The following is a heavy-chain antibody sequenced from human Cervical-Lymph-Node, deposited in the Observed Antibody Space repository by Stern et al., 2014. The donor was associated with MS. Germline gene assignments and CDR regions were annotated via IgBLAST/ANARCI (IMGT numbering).Heavy chain of an antibody. CDR1: GGTFSKFP. CDR2: IFPVFGTS. Sequence: VQLVQSGAEVTKPGSSVKVSCKASGGTFSKFPSSWVRQAPGQGLEWMGGIFPVFGTSTYAKEFRGRVKITAAVSTSTVSMELSSLRSDDTAVYYCALSSETSDRWYSLGYDLWGQGTLVTVSS. V-gene: IGHV1-69*01. D-gene: IGHD6-13*01. CDR3: ALSSETSDRWYSLGYDL. J-gene: IGHJ5*02.